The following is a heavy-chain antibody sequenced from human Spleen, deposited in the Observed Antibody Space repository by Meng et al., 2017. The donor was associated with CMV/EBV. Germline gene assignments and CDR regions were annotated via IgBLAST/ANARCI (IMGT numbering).Heavy chain of an antibody. D-gene: IGHD6-13*01. CDR3: ARDCVHQRKQLPPPYYYGMDV. Sequence: GSLRLSCAVYGGSFSGYYWSWIRQPPGKGLEWIGEINHSGSTNYNPSLKSRVTMSVDTSKNQVFLKLTSVTAADTAVYYCARDCVHQRKQLPPPYYYGMDVWGQGTTVTVSS. CDR1: GGSFSGYY. CDR2: INHSGST. J-gene: IGHJ6*02. V-gene: IGHV4-34*01.